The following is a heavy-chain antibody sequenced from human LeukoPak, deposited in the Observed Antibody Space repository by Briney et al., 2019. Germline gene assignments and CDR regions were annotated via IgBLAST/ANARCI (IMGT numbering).Heavy chain of an antibody. CDR2: INQDGSKK. J-gene: IGHJ4*02. CDR3: VWVDYRDEGIYY. CDR1: GFSFSGYW. D-gene: IGHD4/OR15-4a*01. Sequence: GGSLRLSCTASGFSFSGYWMTWVRQTPGKGLEWVANINQDGSKKSYVDSVRGRFTISRDSAKNSLYLQMNSLRAEDTAVYRCVWVDYRDEGIYYWGQGTLVTVSS. V-gene: IGHV3-7*04.